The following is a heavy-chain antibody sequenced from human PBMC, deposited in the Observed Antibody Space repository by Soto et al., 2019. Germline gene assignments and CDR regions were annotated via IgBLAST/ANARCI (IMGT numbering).Heavy chain of an antibody. J-gene: IGHJ4*02. CDR2: ISGSGGST. V-gene: IGHV3-23*01. Sequence: GGSLRLSCAASGFTFSSYAMSWVRQAPGKGLEWVSAISGSGGSTYYADSVKGRYTISRDNSTNTLSLQMNGLRAEDTAIYHCAKVSGGHALMPIDYWGQGTQVTVSS. CDR1: GFTFSSYA. CDR3: AKVSGGHALMPIDY. D-gene: IGHD3-10*01.